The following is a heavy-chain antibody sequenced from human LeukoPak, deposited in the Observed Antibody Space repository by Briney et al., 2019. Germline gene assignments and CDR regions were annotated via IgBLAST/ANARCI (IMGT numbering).Heavy chain of an antibody. V-gene: IGHV3-30*04. CDR2: ISYDGSDK. CDR1: GLTFSSFP. D-gene: IGHD6-19*01. CDR3: ASPNSMAGTHYFHY. Sequence: GGSLRLSCAASGLTFSSFPMHWVRQAPGKGLEWVAVISYDGSDKYYADSVKGRFTISRDNSKNTLYLQMDSLRAEDTALYYCASPNSMAGTHYFHYWGQGTPVTVSS. J-gene: IGHJ4*02.